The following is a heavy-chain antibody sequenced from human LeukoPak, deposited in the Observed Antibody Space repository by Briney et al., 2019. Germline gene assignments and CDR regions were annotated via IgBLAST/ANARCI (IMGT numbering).Heavy chain of an antibody. D-gene: IGHD1-26*01. CDR3: ARASGSYYYYYYMDV. V-gene: IGHV3-53*01. CDR1: GFTFSSYS. J-gene: IGHJ6*03. CDR2: IYSGGST. Sequence: GGSLRLSCAASGFTFSSYSMNWVRQAPGKGLEWVSVIYSGGSTYYADSVKGRFTISRDNSKNTLYLQMNSLRAEDTAVYYCARASGSYYYYYYMDVWGKGTTVTVSS.